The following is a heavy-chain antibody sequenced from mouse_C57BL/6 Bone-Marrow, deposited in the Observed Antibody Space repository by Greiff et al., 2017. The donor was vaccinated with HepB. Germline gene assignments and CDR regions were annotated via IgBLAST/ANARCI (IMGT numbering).Heavy chain of an antibody. CDR1: GFNIKDDY. CDR2: IDPENGDT. Sequence: EVQLQQSGAELVRPGASVKLSCTASGFNIKDDYMHWVKQRPEQGLEWIGCIDPENGDTEYASKFQGKATITADTSSNTAYLQLSSLTSEDTAVYYCTTGGFFDYWGQGTTLTVSS. V-gene: IGHV14-4*01. J-gene: IGHJ2*01. CDR3: TTGGFFDY.